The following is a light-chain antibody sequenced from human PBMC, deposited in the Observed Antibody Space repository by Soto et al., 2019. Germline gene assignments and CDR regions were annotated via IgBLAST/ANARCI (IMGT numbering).Light chain of an antibody. CDR1: QSVRSNY. Sequence: EVVLTQSPGTLSFSPGYRSRLSCRASQSVRSNYVAWYHQRPGQSPRLLIYGASNRGTGIPDRFSGSASGTDFSLTISRLEPEDFAVYYCHQYGSSPRTFGQGSMGDI. CDR2: GAS. J-gene: IGKJ1*01. V-gene: IGKV3-20*01. CDR3: HQYGSSPRT.